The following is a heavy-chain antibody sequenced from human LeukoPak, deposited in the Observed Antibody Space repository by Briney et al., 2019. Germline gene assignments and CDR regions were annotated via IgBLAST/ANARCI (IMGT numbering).Heavy chain of an antibody. J-gene: IGHJ4*02. V-gene: IGHV4-61*02. CDR3: AREGSATARPFVSNDY. CDR1: GGSISSGSYY. Sequence: SSETLSLTCTVSGGSISSGSYYWSWIRQPAGKGLEWIGRIHTSGNTDYNPSLKSRVTMSVDTSKNQFSLKVRSVTAADTAVYYCAREGSATARPFVSNDYWGQGTLVTVSS. D-gene: IGHD6-6*01. CDR2: IHTSGNT.